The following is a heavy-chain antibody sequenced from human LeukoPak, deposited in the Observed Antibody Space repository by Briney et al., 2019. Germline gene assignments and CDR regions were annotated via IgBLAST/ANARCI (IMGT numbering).Heavy chain of an antibody. Sequence: AASVKVSCKASGYTFIDYYMHWVRQAPGQGLEWMGWINPNSGGTNYAQNFQGRVTMTRDTSISTAYMELSRLRSDDTALYYCARASGRYSDAFDIWGQGTMVTVSS. D-gene: IGHD1-26*01. CDR1: GYTFIDYY. CDR3: ARASGRYSDAFDI. J-gene: IGHJ3*02. V-gene: IGHV1-2*02. CDR2: INPNSGGT.